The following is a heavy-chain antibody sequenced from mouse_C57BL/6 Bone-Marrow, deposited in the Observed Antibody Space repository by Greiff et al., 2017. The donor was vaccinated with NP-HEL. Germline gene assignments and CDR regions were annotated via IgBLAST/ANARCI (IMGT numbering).Heavy chain of an antibody. J-gene: IGHJ2*01. V-gene: IGHV1-64*01. Sequence: QVQLKQSGAELVKPGASVKLSCKASGYTFTSYWMHWVKQRPGQGLEWIGMIHPNSGSTNYNEKFKSKATLTVDKSSSTAYMQLSSLTSEDSAVYYCAGLWRLFDYWGQGTTLTVSS. CDR3: AGLWRLFDY. D-gene: IGHD1-1*02. CDR2: IHPNSGST. CDR1: GYTFTSYW.